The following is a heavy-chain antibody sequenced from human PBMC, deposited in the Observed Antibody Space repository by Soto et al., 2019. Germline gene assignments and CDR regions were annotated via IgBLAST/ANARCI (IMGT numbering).Heavy chain of an antibody. CDR2: IGPSDSYT. D-gene: IGHD6-19*01. Sequence: PGAAQQISEERCGYNVATSWINRVHQMHMKGLKWVGRIGPSDSYTNYSPSFQGHVTISADKSINTGYLQWSNLKASDSAIYYCAKEAGTGYYFSGVSVWGQGTTVTVSS. J-gene: IGHJ6*02. V-gene: IGHV5-10-1*01. CDR1: GYNVATSW. CDR3: AKEAGTGYYFSGVSV.